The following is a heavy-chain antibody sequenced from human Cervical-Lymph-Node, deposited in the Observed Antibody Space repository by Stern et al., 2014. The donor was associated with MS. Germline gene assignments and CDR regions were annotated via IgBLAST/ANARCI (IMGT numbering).Heavy chain of an antibody. D-gene: IGHD3-22*01. J-gene: IGHJ4*02. CDR2: IYYSGST. Sequence: QVQLQESGPGLVKPSQTLSLTCTVSGGSIISGDYYWSWIRQHPWKGLEWIGYIYYSGSTYYNPSLKSRVTISVDTSKNQFSLKLSSVTAADTAVYYCARENSSGYFDYWGQGTLVTVSS. CDR3: ARENSSGYFDY. CDR1: GGSIISGDYY. V-gene: IGHV4-31*03.